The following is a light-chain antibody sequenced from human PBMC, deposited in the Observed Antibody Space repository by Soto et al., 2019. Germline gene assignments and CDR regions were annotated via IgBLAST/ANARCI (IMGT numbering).Light chain of an antibody. CDR2: EDT. CDR3: CSYAGSSTYV. Sequence: QSALTQPASVSGSAGQPITISCTGTSSDVGNYNLVSWYLHHPGKAPKLLIYEDTKRPSGVSNRFSGSRSGNTASLTVSGLQAEDETDYYCCSYAGSSTYVFGTGTKVTVL. J-gene: IGLJ1*01. V-gene: IGLV2-23*01. CDR1: SSDVGNYNL.